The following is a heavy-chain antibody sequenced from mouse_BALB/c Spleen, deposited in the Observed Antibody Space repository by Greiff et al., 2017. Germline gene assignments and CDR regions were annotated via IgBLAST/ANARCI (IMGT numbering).Heavy chain of an antibody. V-gene: IGHV1-69*02. D-gene: IGHD2-3*01. CDR1: GYTFTSYW. CDR3: TRGGDGYLDY. Sequence: QVQLQQPGAELVRPGASVKLSCKASGYTFTSYWINWVKQRPGQGLEWIGNIYPSDSYTNYNQKFKDKATLTVDKSSSTAYMQLSSPTSEDSAVYYCTRGGDGYLDYWGQGTTLTVAS. CDR2: IYPSDSYT. J-gene: IGHJ2*01.